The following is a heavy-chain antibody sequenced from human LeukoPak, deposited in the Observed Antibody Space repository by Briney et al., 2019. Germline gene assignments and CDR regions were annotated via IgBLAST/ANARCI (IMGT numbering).Heavy chain of an antibody. CDR3: AKDLYGSGWYNYFDP. V-gene: IGHV3-30*18. CDR2: TSRDGSAE. Sequence: GGSLRLSCAASGFTFSSYAMSWVRQAPGKGLEWVAMTSRDGSAEYYGDSVRGRFSISRDNSKNTLYLQMNSLRPEDTAVYHCAKDLYGSGWYNYFDPWGQGALVTVSS. CDR1: GFTFSSYA. D-gene: IGHD6-19*01. J-gene: IGHJ5*02.